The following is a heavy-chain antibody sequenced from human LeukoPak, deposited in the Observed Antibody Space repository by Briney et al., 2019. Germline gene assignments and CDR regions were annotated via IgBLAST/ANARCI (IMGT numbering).Heavy chain of an antibody. Sequence: GGSLRLSCADSGFTVSSNYMRWVRQAPGKGLEWVSVIYSGGSIHYADSVKGRFTISRDNSKNTLYLQMNSLRAEDTAVYYCARDREGYSYGDAFDIWGQGTMVTVPS. J-gene: IGHJ3*02. CDR2: IYSGGSI. CDR1: GFTVSSNY. CDR3: ARDREGYSYGDAFDI. D-gene: IGHD5-18*01. V-gene: IGHV3-66*01.